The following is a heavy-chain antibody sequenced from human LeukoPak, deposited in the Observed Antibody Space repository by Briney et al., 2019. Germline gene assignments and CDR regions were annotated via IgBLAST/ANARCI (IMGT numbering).Heavy chain of an antibody. V-gene: IGHV1-69*13. D-gene: IGHD4-17*01. CDR1: GGTFSSYA. CDR3: ANYGDYGSTQNIYFYAMDV. J-gene: IGHJ6*02. Sequence: SVKVSCKASGGTFSSYAISWGRQAPGQGLEWMGGIIPIFGTANYAQKFQGRVTITADESTSTAYMELSSLRSDDTAVYYCANYGDYGSTQNIYFYAMDVWGQGTTVTVSS. CDR2: IIPIFGTA.